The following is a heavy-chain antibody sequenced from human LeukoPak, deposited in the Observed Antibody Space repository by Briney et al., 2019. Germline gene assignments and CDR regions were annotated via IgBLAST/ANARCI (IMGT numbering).Heavy chain of an antibody. Sequence: ASVKVSCKASGYTFTSYGISWVRQAPGQGLEWMGWISAYNGNTNYAQKFQGRVTMTRDTSISTAYMELSRLRSDDTAVYYCASPPHNYDSSGYSDYWGQGTLVTVSS. CDR2: ISAYNGNT. V-gene: IGHV1-18*01. D-gene: IGHD3-22*01. CDR1: GYTFTSYG. CDR3: ASPPHNYDSSGYSDY. J-gene: IGHJ4*02.